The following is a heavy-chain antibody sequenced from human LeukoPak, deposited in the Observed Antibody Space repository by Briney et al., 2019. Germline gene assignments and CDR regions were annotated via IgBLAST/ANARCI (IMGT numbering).Heavy chain of an antibody. CDR2: IKQDGSEK. D-gene: IGHD2-2*01. Sequence: PGGSLRLSCAASGLTFSSYWMSWVRQAPGKGLEWVANIKQDGSEKYYVDSVKGRFTISRDNAKNSLYLQMNSLRAEDTAVYYCARVRGGYCSSTSCSHGMDYWGQGTLVTVSS. V-gene: IGHV3-7*01. CDR3: ARVRGGYCSSTSCSHGMDY. CDR1: GLTFSSYW. J-gene: IGHJ4*02.